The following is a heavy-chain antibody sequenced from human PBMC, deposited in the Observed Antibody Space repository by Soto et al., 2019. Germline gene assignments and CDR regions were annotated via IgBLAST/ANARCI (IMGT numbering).Heavy chain of an antibody. Sequence: PGGSLRLSCAASGFTFTNAWLNWVRQAPGKGLEWVGRIKTKSDAETTDYAAPVKGRFTISRDDPKNTLYLQMNSLKTEDTAVYYCTTPSETCYSRVDYWGQGALVTVSS. CDR2: IKTKSDAETT. CDR3: TTPSETCYSRVDY. D-gene: IGHD2-21*02. CDR1: GFTFTNAW. V-gene: IGHV3-15*07. J-gene: IGHJ4*02.